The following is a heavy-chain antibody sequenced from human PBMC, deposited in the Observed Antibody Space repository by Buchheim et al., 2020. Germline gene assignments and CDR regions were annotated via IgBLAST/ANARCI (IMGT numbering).Heavy chain of an antibody. CDR3: ARDNNYYDSSGYYYGVYY. J-gene: IGHJ4*02. CDR1: GFTVSSNY. CDR2: IYSGGST. Sequence: EVQLVESGGGSVQPGGSLRLSCAASGFTVSSNYMSWVRQAPGKGLEWVSVIYSGGSTYYADSVKGRFTISRDNSKNTLYLQMNSLRAEDTAVYYCARDNNYYDSSGYYYGVYYWGQGTL. V-gene: IGHV3-66*01. D-gene: IGHD3-22*01.